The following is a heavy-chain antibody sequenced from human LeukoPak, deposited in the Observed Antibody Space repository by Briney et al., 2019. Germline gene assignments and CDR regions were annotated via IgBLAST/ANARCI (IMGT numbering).Heavy chain of an antibody. CDR1: GFTFSSYA. V-gene: IGHV3-23*01. D-gene: IGHD4-17*01. CDR3: ARVRDYGDLRSGSSGMDV. CDR2: ISGSGGST. Sequence: GGSLRLSCAASGFTFSSYAMSWVRQAPGKGLEWVSAISGSGGSTYYADSVKGRFAISRDNSKNTLYLQMNSLRAEDTAVYYCARVRDYGDLRSGSSGMDVWGQGTTVTVSS. J-gene: IGHJ6*02.